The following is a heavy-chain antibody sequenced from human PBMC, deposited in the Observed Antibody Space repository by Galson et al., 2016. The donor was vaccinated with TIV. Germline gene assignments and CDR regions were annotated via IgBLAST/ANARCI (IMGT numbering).Heavy chain of an antibody. D-gene: IGHD3-3*01. V-gene: IGHV4-61*09. CDR1: HGSISSGSYY. J-gene: IGHJ6*02. CDR3: ARGRRGADSWSGYAFHDMDV. Sequence: TLSLTCTVSHGSISSGSYYWTWTRQPAGKGLEWIGHLSSGGTTNYNPSFKGRVTMSLDTSKNQFSLKVTSVTAAHTAVYYCARGRRGADSWSGYAFHDMDVWGQGTTVTVSS. CDR2: LSSGGTT.